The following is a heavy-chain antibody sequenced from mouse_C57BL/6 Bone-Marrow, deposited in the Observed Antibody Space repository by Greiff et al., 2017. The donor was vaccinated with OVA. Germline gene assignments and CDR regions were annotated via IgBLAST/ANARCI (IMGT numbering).Heavy chain of an antibody. CDR1: GYTFTDYN. J-gene: IGHJ4*01. CDR2: INPNNGGT. Sequence: EVQGVESGPELVKPGASVKMSCKASGYTFTDYNMHWVKQSHGKSLEWIGYINPNNGGTSYNQKFKGKATLTVNKSSSTAYMELRSLTSEDSAVYYCARTGTGYYAMDYWGQGTSVTVSS. V-gene: IGHV1-22*01. D-gene: IGHD4-1*01. CDR3: ARTGTGYYAMDY.